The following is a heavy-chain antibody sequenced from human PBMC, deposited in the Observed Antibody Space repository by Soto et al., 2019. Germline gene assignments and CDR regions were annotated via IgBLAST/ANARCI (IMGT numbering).Heavy chain of an antibody. CDR2: ISPESGDT. D-gene: IGHD3-10*01. V-gene: IGHV1-2*02. CDR1: GYTFTGHY. CDR3: GRGRSGQLVVFY. Sequence: ASVKVSCKASGYTFTGHYIHWVRQAPGQGPEWMGEISPESGDTRDAQKFQGRVTMTRDTSITTVYMELNNLSPDDTAVYYCGRGRSGQLVVFYWGQGTPVTVSS. J-gene: IGHJ4*02.